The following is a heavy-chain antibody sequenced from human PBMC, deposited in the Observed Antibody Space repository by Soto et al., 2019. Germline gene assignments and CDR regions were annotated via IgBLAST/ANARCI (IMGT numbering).Heavy chain of an antibody. CDR1: GYTFTSYA. D-gene: IGHD3-3*01. CDR2: INAGNGNT. J-gene: IGHJ6*02. CDR3: ARDQSYYDFWSAENYYYGMDV. V-gene: IGHV1-3*01. Sequence: ASVKVSCKASGYTFTSYAMHWVRQAPGQRLERMGWINAGNGNTKYSQKFQGRVTITRDTSASTAYMELSSLRSEDTAVYYCARDQSYYDFWSAENYYYGMDVWGQGTTVTVSS.